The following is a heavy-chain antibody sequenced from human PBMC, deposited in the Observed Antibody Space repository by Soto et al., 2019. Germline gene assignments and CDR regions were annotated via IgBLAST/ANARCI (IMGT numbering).Heavy chain of an antibody. Sequence: ASVKVSCKASGYTFTSYAMHWVRQAPGQRLEWMGWINAGNGNTKYSQKFQGRVTITRDASASTAYMELSSLRSEDTAVYYCAGSGEPNPSYYYYGMDVWGQGTTVTSP. CDR1: GYTFTSYA. J-gene: IGHJ6*02. CDR3: AGSGEPNPSYYYYGMDV. CDR2: INAGNGNT. V-gene: IGHV1-3*01. D-gene: IGHD3-10*01.